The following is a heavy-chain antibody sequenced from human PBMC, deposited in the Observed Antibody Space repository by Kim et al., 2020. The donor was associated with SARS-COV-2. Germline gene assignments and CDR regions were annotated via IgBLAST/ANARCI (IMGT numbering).Heavy chain of an antibody. J-gene: IGHJ4*02. CDR3: AKGGYYDSSGYSTSYFDY. V-gene: IGHV3-23*03. Sequence: TGRFTVSRDNSQNTLYLQMNSLTAEDTAVYYCAKGGYYDSSGYSTSYFDYWGQGTLVTVSS. D-gene: IGHD3-22*01.